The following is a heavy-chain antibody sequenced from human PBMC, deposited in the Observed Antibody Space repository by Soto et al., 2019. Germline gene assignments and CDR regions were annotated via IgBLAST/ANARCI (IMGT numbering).Heavy chain of an antibody. CDR1: GFTFSSYA. V-gene: IGHV3-30*18. CDR3: AKDLVATAHTNY. CDR2: ILYDGSNK. J-gene: IGHJ4*02. D-gene: IGHD6-13*01. Sequence: PGGSLRLSCAASGFTFSSYAMHWVRQAPGKGLEWVAVILYDGSNKYYADSVKGRFTISRDNSKNTLYLQMNSLRVEDTAVYYCAKDLVATAHTNYWGQGTLVTVSS.